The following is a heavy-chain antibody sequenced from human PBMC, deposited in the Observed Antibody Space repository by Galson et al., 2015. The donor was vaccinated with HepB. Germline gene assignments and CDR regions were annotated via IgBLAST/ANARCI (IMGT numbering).Heavy chain of an antibody. J-gene: IGHJ4*02. CDR2: ISSSSSTTI. CDR1: GFTFNGYS. V-gene: IGHV3-48*04. Sequence: SLRLSRAASGFTFNGYSMNWVRQAPGKGLEWLSYISSSSSTTIYYADAVKGRFTISRDNAKSSLYLQMNSLRAEDTAVYYCARERGSIFSQLFYFDYWGQGALVTVSS. CDR3: ARERGSIFSQLFYFDY. D-gene: IGHD3-9*01.